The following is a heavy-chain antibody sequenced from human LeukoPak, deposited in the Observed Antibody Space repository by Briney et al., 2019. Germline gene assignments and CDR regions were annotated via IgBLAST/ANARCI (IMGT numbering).Heavy chain of an antibody. CDR3: ARQTGSGLFILP. V-gene: IGHV3-7*01. CDR1: GFTFSNYW. CDR2: INQDGSEK. J-gene: IGHJ4*02. D-gene: IGHD3/OR15-3a*01. Sequence: GGSLRLSCEASGFTFSNYWMTWVRQAPGKGLEWVASINQDGSEKYYVDSVKGRFIISRDNAKNSLYLQMNSLRAGDTAVYYCARQTGSGLFILPGGQGTLVTVSS.